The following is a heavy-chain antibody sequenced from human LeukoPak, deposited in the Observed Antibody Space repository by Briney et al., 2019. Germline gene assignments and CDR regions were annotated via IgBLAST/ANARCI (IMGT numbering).Heavy chain of an antibody. V-gene: IGHV3-23*01. D-gene: IGHD6-13*01. Sequence: PGGTLRLSCAASGFTFSSYGMSWVRQAPGKGLEWVSAISGSGGSTYYADSVKGRFTISRDNSKNTLYLQMNSLRAEDTAVYYCARDHRSSWSPDAFDIWGQGTMVTVSS. CDR2: ISGSGGST. CDR3: ARDHRSSWSPDAFDI. J-gene: IGHJ3*02. CDR1: GFTFSSYG.